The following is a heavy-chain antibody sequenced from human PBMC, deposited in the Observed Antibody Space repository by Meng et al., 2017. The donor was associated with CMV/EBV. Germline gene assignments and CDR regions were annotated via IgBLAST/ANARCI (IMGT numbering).Heavy chain of an antibody. CDR3: AREPTDDFWSGSDLRH. CDR2: INPNSGGT. CDR1: GYTFTGYY. D-gene: IGHD3-3*01. Sequence: ASVKVSCKASGYTFTGYYMLWVRQAPGQGLEWMGWINPNSGGTNYAQKFQGRVTMTRDTSISTAYMELSRLRSDDTAVYYCAREPTDDFWSGSDLRHWGQGTLVTVSS. J-gene: IGHJ1*01. V-gene: IGHV1-2*02.